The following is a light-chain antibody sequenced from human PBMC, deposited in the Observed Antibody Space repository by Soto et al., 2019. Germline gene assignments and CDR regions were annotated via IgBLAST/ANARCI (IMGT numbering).Light chain of an antibody. V-gene: IGKV3-11*01. CDR3: QQLTGWRPQWT. CDR2: DAS. Sequence: EVVFTKYKDTLSLPPGERATLSCRASQSISSYLAWYQQKPGQAPRLLIYDASSRATGIPSRFSGSGSGTDFTLTISSLEPEDFAVYYCQQLTGWRPQWTFCPGTMVGIK. CDR1: QSISSY. J-gene: IGKJ1*01.